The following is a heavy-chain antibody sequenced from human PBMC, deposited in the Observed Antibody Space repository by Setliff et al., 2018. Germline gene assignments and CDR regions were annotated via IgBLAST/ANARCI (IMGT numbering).Heavy chain of an antibody. J-gene: IGHJ4*02. CDR1: GFTFSRYC. V-gene: IGHV3-33*01. CDR3: ARDMSPVRKCELNIES. Sequence: GGSLRLSCAASGFTFSRYCMHWVRQPPGKGLEWVAVKYSDGSNTNYTASVEGRSTNCRDNSKNTLYMQMNRLGAEETAMYYCARDMSPVRKCELNIESWGQGTLVTVSS. D-gene: IGHD1-7*01. CDR2: KYSDGSNT.